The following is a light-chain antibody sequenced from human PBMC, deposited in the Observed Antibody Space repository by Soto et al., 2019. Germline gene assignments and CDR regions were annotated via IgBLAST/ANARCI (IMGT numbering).Light chain of an antibody. CDR1: SSDVGGYNY. J-gene: IGLJ1*01. CDR2: EVT. V-gene: IGLV2-14*01. Sequence: HSALAQPACVSGSPGQSITISYTGTSSDVGGYNYVSWYQQYPGKAPKLMIYEVTHRPSGVSNRFSGSKSGNTASLTISGLQAEEEANYYCSSSRSTCVYVFGTGPKVTAL. CDR3: SSSRSTCVYV.